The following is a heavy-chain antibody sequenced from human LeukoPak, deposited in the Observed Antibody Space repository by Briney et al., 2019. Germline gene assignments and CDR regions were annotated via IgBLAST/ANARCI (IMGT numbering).Heavy chain of an antibody. CDR1: GFTFNSYE. J-gene: IGHJ5*02. CDR3: ARKGDSGYDRLGWSDP. V-gene: IGHV3-48*03. CDR2: ISSGGSLI. D-gene: IGHD5-12*01. Sequence: PGGSLRLSCAASGFTFNSYELNWVRQAPGKGLEWLSYISSGGSLIYYADSVKGRFTISRDNAKNSVYLQMNSLRDEDTAVYYCARKGDSGYDRLGWSDPWGQGTLVTVSS.